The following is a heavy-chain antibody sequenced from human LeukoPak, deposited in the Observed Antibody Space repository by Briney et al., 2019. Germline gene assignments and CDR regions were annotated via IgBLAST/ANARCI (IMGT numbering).Heavy chain of an antibody. CDR2: IYYSGTT. CDR3: ATEYCSSSTCRFEY. CDR1: GGSISSYY. Sequence: SETLSLTCTVSGGSISSYYWNWIRQPPGKGLEWIGFIYYSGTTNYNPSLKSRVTISGDTSKNQFSLKLTSVTAADTAVYYCATEYCSSSTCRFEYWGQGTLSPSPQ. D-gene: IGHD2-2*01. V-gene: IGHV4-59*01. J-gene: IGHJ4*02.